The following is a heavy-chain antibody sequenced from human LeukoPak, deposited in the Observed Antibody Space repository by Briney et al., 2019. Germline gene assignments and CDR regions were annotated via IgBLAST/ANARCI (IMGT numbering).Heavy chain of an antibody. CDR1: GGSISSYY. CDR2: IYYSGST. J-gene: IGHJ3*02. CDR3: ARSEYSYGAHAFDI. V-gene: IGHV4-59*01. Sequence: PSETLSLTCTVSGGSISSYYWSWIRQPPGKGLEWIGYIYYSGSTNYSPSLKSRVTISVDTSKNQFSLKLSSVTAADTAVYYCARSEYSYGAHAFDIWGQGTMVTVSS. D-gene: IGHD5-18*01.